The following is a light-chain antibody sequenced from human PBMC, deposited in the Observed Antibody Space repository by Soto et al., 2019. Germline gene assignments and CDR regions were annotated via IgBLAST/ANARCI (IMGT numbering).Light chain of an antibody. Sequence: QSVLTQPASVSGSPGQSITISCTGTSSDVGSYKFVSWYQQYPGKAPKLMIYEGSKRPSGVSDRFSGSKSGNTASLTISGLQAEDEADYFCCSYAGGSNVFGAGTKLTVL. V-gene: IGLV2-23*03. CDR1: SSDVGSYKF. CDR3: CSYAGGSNV. J-gene: IGLJ1*01. CDR2: EGS.